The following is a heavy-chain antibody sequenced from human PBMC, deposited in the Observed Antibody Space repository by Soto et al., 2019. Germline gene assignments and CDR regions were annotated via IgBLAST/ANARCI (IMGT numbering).Heavy chain of an antibody. D-gene: IGHD3-10*01. CDR3: ARFGSAPYYYYGVDV. V-gene: IGHV1-18*01. Sequence: QVQLVQSETEVKKPGASVKVSCKASGYIFTNYDITWARQAPGQGLEWMGWVSGYTGNTKYAQKFQDRVTMTTDTSTSTVYIGRRSLRSDDTAVYYCARFGSAPYYYYGVDVWGQGTTVFVSS. CDR2: VSGYTGNT. CDR1: GYIFTNYD. J-gene: IGHJ6*02.